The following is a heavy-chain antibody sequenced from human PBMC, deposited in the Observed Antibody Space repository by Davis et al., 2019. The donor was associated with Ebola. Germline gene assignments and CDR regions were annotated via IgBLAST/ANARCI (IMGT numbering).Heavy chain of an antibody. Sequence: GSLRLSCAVYGGSFSGYYWSWNRQPPGKGLEWIGEINHSGSTNYNPSLKSRVTISVDTSKNQFSLKLSSVTAADTAVYYCAREAGWTTHNWFDPWSQGTLVTVSS. J-gene: IGHJ5*02. D-gene: IGHD1-14*01. V-gene: IGHV4-34*01. CDR1: GGSFSGYY. CDR3: AREAGWTTHNWFDP. CDR2: INHSGST.